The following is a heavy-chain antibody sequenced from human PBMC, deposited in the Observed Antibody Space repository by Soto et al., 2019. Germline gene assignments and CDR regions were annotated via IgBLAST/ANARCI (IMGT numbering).Heavy chain of an antibody. Sequence: QVQLQESGPGLVQPSQTLSLTCTVSGGSITNGGYYWSWIRQHPGKGLEWIGYIYYSGTTYYNPFPQRSLYHLFRQSRNPLSLGRDPCGCGGPAVDFLAGGRRHGFYFGALGQGTLVTVSS. V-gene: IGHV4-31*03. CDR1: GGSITNGGYY. CDR2: IYYSGTT. D-gene: IGHD3-16*01. J-gene: IGHJ5*01. CDR3: AGGRRHGFYFGA.